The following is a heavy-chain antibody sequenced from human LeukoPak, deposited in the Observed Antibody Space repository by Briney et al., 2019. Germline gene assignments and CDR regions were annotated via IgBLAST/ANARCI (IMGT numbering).Heavy chain of an antibody. V-gene: IGHV3-7*03. J-gene: IGHJ4*02. Sequence: GGSLRLSCAASGLIFSKYWMTWVRQAPGKGLEWVASIKPDGSEKYYLDSVKGRFTISRDNAKNSLYLQMNSLRAEDMAFYYCAKDIRPVATPGFDYWGQGTLVTVSS. CDR2: IKPDGSEK. D-gene: IGHD6-19*01. CDR1: GLIFSKYW. CDR3: AKDIRPVATPGFDY.